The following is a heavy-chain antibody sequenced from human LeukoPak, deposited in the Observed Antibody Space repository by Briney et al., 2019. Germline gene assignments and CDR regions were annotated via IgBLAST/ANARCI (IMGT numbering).Heavy chain of an antibody. V-gene: IGHV1-2*02. J-gene: IGHJ4*02. CDR3: ARGGYYDSSGYYYERGFDY. CDR1: RYTFTGYY. Sequence: ASVKVSCKASRYTFTGYYMHWVRQAPGQGLEWMGWINPNSGDTNYAQKLQGRVTMTTDTSTSTAYMELRSLRSDDTAVYYCARGGYYDSSGYYYERGFDYWGQGTLVTVSS. D-gene: IGHD3-22*01. CDR2: INPNSGDT.